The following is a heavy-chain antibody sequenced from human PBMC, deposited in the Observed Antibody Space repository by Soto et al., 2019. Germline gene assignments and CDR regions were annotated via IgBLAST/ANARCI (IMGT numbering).Heavy chain of an antibody. J-gene: IGHJ5*02. V-gene: IGHV3-74*01. D-gene: IGHD4-17*01. CDR1: DFSFGNYR. Sequence: EEQLVESGGGLVQPGGSLRLSCAASDFSFGNYRMHWVRQAPGKGLAWVSRINSGGSFASYADSVKGRFTISRDNAKNTLYLQMDSLRAEDTAIYYCARERDSGDHFPWGQGTLVTVSS. CDR3: ARERDSGDHFP. CDR2: INSGGSFA.